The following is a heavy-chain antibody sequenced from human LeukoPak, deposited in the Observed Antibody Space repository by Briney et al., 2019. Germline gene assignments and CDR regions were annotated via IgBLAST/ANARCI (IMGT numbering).Heavy chain of an antibody. CDR3: ARQDAFDI. Sequence: SETLSLTCAVYGGSFSGYYWSWIRQPPGKGLEWIGEINHSGSTNYNPSLKSRVTISVDTSKNQFSLKLSSVTAADTAVYYCARQDAFDIWGQGTMVTVSS. V-gene: IGHV4-34*01. CDR2: INHSGST. J-gene: IGHJ3*02. CDR1: GGSFSGYY.